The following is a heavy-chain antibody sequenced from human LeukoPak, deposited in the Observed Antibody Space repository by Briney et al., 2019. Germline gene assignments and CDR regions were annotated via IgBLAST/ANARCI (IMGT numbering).Heavy chain of an antibody. V-gene: IGHV4-34*01. Sequence: PSETLSLTCAVYGGSFSGYYWSWIRQPPGKGLEWIGEINHSGSTNYNPSLKSRVTISVDTSKNQFSLKLSSVTAVDTAVYYCARGPTTVTTSVAFDIWGQGTMVTVSS. CDR3: ARGPTTVTTSVAFDI. CDR1: GGSFSGYY. D-gene: IGHD4-17*01. CDR2: INHSGST. J-gene: IGHJ3*02.